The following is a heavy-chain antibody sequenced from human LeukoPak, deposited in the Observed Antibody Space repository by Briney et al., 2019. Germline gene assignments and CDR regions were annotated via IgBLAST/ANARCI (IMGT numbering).Heavy chain of an antibody. J-gene: IGHJ4*02. CDR1: GGSFSGYY. Sequence: SETLSLTCAVYGGSFSGYYWSWIRQPPGKGLEWIGEINHSGSTNYNPSLKSRVTISVDTSKNQFSLKLSSVTAADTAVYYCARETREPAAISPRTYYFDYWGQGTLVTVSS. D-gene: IGHD2-2*01. CDR2: INHSGST. V-gene: IGHV4-34*01. CDR3: ARETREPAAISPRTYYFDY.